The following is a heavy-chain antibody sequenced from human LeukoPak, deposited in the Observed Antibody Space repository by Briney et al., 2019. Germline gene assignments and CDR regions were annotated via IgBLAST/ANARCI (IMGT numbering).Heavy chain of an antibody. J-gene: IGHJ4*02. CDR2: IYTSGST. CDR1: GGSISSYY. Sequence: SETLSLTCTVSGGSISSYYWSWIRQHAGKGLEWIGRIYTSGSTNYNPSLKSRVTMSVDTSKNQFSLKLSSVTAADTAVYYCARDDCSGGSCYSNYWGQGTLVTVSS. V-gene: IGHV4-4*07. D-gene: IGHD2-15*01. CDR3: ARDDCSGGSCYSNY.